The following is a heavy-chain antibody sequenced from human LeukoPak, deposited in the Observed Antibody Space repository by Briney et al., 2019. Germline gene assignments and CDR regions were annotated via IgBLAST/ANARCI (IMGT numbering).Heavy chain of an antibody. V-gene: IGHV4-30-2*01. CDR2: IYHSGST. Sequence: SETLSLTCTVSGGSISSGGYYWSWIRQPPGKGLEWIGYIYHSGSTYYNPSLKSRVTISVDRSKNQFSLKLSSVTAADTAVYYCAMYYDILTVGGAFDIWGQGTMVTVSS. CDR3: AMYYDILTVGGAFDI. J-gene: IGHJ3*02. D-gene: IGHD3-9*01. CDR1: GGSISSGGYY.